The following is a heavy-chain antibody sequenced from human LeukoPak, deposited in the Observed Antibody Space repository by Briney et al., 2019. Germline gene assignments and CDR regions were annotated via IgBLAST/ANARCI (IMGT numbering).Heavy chain of an antibody. CDR3: ARDRRYFDWFPDYYYYMDV. D-gene: IGHD3-9*01. J-gene: IGHJ6*03. V-gene: IGHV1-18*01. CDR2: ISAYNGNT. Sequence: ASVKVSCRASGYTSTSYGISWVRQAPGQGLEWMGWISAYNGNTNYAQKLQGRVTMTTDTSTSTAYMELRSLRSDDTAVYYCARDRRYFDWFPDYYYYMDVWGKGTTVTVSS. CDR1: GYTSTSYG.